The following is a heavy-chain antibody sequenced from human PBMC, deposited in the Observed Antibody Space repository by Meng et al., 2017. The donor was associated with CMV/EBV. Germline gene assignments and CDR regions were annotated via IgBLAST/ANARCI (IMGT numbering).Heavy chain of an antibody. V-gene: IGHV3-53*01. CDR2: IYSGGST. J-gene: IGHJ4*02. D-gene: IGHD3-3*01. CDR1: GFTVSSNY. Sequence: WAGSGFTVSSNYMSWVRQAPGKGLEWVSVIYSGGSTYYADSVKGRFTISRDNSKNTLYLQMNSLRAEDTAVYYCARDSTIFGVVTQNWGQGTLVTVSS. CDR3: ARDSTIFGVVTQN.